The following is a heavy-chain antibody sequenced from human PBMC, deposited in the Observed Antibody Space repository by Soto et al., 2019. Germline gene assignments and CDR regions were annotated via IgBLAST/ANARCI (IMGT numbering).Heavy chain of an antibody. Sequence: QVQLVQSGAEVKKPGASVKVSCKASGYTFTRYAMHWVRQAPGQRIEWMGWINAGNGNTKYSQKFQGRGTSTRDTSASTADTGLRSLRSEDTAVYYCTKTRGYYLYDYWRQGTLVTVAS. CDR1: GYTFTRYA. CDR2: INAGNGNT. CDR3: TKTRGYYLYDY. J-gene: IGHJ4*02. V-gene: IGHV1-3*01. D-gene: IGHD3-22*01.